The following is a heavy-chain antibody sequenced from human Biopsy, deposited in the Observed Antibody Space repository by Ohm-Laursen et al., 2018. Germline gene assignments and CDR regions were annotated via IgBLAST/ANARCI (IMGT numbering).Heavy chain of an antibody. J-gene: IGHJ4*02. D-gene: IGHD3-3*01. V-gene: IGHV1-18*01. Sequence: SSVKVSRKASGYTFTNYAINWVRQAPGQGLEWLGWISVKTGNTNYTQKLQGRVTMTTDTSTNTAYMELRSLRSDDTALYYCAREGTSVTFFGKISDYYFDFWGLGTVVTVSS. CDR2: ISVKTGNT. CDR3: AREGTSVTFFGKISDYYFDF. CDR1: GYTFTNYA.